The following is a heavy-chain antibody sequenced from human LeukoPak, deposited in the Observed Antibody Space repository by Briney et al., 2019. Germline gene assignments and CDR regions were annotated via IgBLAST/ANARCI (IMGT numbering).Heavy chain of an antibody. V-gene: IGHV3-74*01. CDR3: ARGNYGLDV. J-gene: IGHJ6*02. CDR1: GFTFSSYE. CDR2: INVDGSST. Sequence: PGGSLRLSCAASGFTFSSYEMNWVRQAPGKGLVWVSRINVDGSSTSYADSVKGRFTISRDNARNTVYLQMNSLRAEDTAVYYCARGNYGLDVWGHGTTVTVSS.